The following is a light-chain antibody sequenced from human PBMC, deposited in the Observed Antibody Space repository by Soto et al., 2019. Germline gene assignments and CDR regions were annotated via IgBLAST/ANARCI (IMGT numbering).Light chain of an antibody. J-gene: IGLJ3*02. CDR2: EGS. V-gene: IGLV2-23*03. CDR3: CSYTGSTSFPWV. CDR1: STNVGGYTL. Sequence: QSVLTQPASVSGSPGQSITISCTGTSTNVGGYTLVSWFQQHPGRAPKLMIYEGSKRPSGVSHRFSGSKSGNTASLTISGLQAEDEADYYCCSYTGSTSFPWVFGGGTKLTVL.